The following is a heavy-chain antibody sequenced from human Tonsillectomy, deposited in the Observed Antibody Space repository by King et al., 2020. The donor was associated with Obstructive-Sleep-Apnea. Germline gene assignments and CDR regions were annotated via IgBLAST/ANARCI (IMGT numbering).Heavy chain of an antibody. CDR2: ISWNSGSI. Sequence: VQLVESGGGLVQPGRSLRLSCAASGFTFDDYAMHWVRQAPGKGLEWVSGISWNSGSIGYADSVKGRFTISRDNANNSLYLHMNSLRAGDTALYYCVKDLSSGWYSPLDFWGQGTLVTVSS. CDR3: VKDLSSGWYSPLDF. V-gene: IGHV3-9*01. J-gene: IGHJ4*02. CDR1: GFTFDDYA. D-gene: IGHD6-19*01.